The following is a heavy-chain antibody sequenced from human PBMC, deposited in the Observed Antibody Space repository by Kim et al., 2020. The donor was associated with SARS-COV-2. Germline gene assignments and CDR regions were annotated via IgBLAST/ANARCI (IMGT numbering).Heavy chain of an antibody. J-gene: IGHJ4*02. Sequence: SQTLSLTCAVYGGSFSGYYWSWLRQPPRKGLEWIGEINHSGSTNYNPSLKSRVTISVDTSKNQFSLKLSSVTAADTAVYYCARGPAHHYFDYWGQGTLVTVSS. V-gene: IGHV4-34*01. D-gene: IGHD2-2*01. CDR3: ARGPAHHYFDY. CDR1: GGSFSGYY. CDR2: INHSGST.